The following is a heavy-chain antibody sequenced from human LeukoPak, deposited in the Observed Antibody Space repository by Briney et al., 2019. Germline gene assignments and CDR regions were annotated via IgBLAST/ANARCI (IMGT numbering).Heavy chain of an antibody. D-gene: IGHD2-2*01. CDR2: FSAYNGNT. J-gene: IGHJ6*03. CDR3: TKGSIIDIVIVPAADDYYYMGV. Sequence: ASVKVSCKASGYTFTNYGITWVRQAPGQGLEWMGWFSAYNGNTKYPQKLPGRVTMTTDTSTSTAYMELRNLRSDDRAVCYCTKGSIIDIVIVPAADDYYYMGVWGKGTTVTVAS. CDR1: GYTFTNYG. V-gene: IGHV1-18*01.